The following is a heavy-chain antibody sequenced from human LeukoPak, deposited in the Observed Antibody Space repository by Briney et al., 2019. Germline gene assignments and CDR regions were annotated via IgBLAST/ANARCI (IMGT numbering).Heavy chain of an antibody. V-gene: IGHV3-53*01. Sequence: GGSLRLSCAASGFTVSSNYMSWVRQAPGKGLEWVSVIYSGGSTYYADSVKGRFTISRDNSKNTLYLQMNSLRAEDTAVYYCARAPDYYYSFDYWGQGTLVTVSS. J-gene: IGHJ4*02. CDR2: IYSGGST. CDR1: GFTVSSNY. CDR3: ARAPDYYYSFDY. D-gene: IGHD4-11*01.